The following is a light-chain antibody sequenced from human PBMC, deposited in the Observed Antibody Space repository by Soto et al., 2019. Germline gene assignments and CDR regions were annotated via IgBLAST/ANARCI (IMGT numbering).Light chain of an antibody. CDR1: QTPCLTTGINY. V-gene: IGKV2-28*01. CDR3: MQALQIRVE. J-gene: IGKJ1*01. Sequence: PLSFPFTLGRRASSSARLSQTPCLTTGINYLDWYLQRPGQSPQLLIYLGSHRASGVPDRFSGSGSGTDFTLKISRVEAEDVGVYYCMQALQIRVEFGQGTKVQI. CDR2: LGS.